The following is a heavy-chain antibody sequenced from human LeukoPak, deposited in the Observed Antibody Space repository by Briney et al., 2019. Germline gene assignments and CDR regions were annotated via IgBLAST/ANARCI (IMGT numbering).Heavy chain of an antibody. D-gene: IGHD3-16*01. V-gene: IGHV3-48*04. CDR1: GFTFSTYS. CDR2: IDSSTRTI. J-gene: IGHJ4*02. Sequence: GGSLRLSCAASGFTFSTYSMNWVRQAPGKGLEWVSFIDSSTRTIFYADSVKGRFTISRDNAKNSLFLQMNSLRAEDTAVYYCARRVPSQVITDYFDSWGQGALVTVSS. CDR3: ARRVPSQVITDYFDS.